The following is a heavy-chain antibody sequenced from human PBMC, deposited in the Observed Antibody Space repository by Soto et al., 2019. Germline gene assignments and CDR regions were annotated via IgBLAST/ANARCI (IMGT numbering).Heavy chain of an antibody. CDR3: ARESDYRNYVLDY. J-gene: IGHJ4*02. V-gene: IGHV4-30-4*01. D-gene: IGHD4-4*01. CDR1: GGSISSGDYC. Sequence: QVQLQESGPGLVKPSQTLSLTCTVSGGSISSGDYCWSWIRQPPGKGLEWIGYIYYSGSTYYNPSLTSRVTISVDTSKNQFSLKLNSVTAADTAVYYCARESDYRNYVLDYWGQGTLVTVSS. CDR2: IYYSGST.